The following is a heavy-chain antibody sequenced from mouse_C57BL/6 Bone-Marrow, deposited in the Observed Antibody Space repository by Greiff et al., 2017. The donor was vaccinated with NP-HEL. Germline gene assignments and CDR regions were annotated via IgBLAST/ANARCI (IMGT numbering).Heavy chain of an antibody. Sequence: QVTLKESGPGILQPSQTLSLTCSFSGFSLSTSGMGVSWIRQPSGKGLEWLAHIYWDDDKRYNPFLKSRLTISKDTSRNQVFLKITSVDTAATATYYCARDYDYDGGVAYWGQGTLVTVSA. V-gene: IGHV8-12*01. CDR3: ARDYDYDGGVAY. CDR1: GFSLSTSGMG. J-gene: IGHJ3*01. CDR2: IYWDDDK. D-gene: IGHD2-4*01.